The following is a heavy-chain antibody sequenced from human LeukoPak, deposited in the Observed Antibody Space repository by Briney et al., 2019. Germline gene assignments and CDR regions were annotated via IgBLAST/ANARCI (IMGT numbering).Heavy chain of an antibody. CDR3: ARVGRSGSSHAFDI. V-gene: IGHV1-2*06. CDR2: INPNSGGT. J-gene: IGHJ3*02. CDR1: GYTFTGYY. Sequence: ASVKVSCKASGYTFTGYYMHWVRQAPGQGLEWMGRINPNSGGTNYAQKFQGRVTMTRDTSISTAYMELSRLRSDDTAMYYCARVGRSGSSHAFDIWGQGTMVTVSS. D-gene: IGHD1-26*01.